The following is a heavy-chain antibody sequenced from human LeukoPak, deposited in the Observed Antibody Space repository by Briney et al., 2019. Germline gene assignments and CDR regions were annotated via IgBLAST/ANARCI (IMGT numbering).Heavy chain of an antibody. Sequence: GGPLKPSWPASRFTFANYGGNWARQTPGRGLDGVSYINSRSSTIYYADSVRGRFTISRDNAKNSLYLQMNSLKAEDTAIYYCAREVGTPQAFDIWGQGTMVTVSS. CDR2: INSRSSTI. CDR3: AREVGTPQAFDI. D-gene: IGHD1-26*01. CDR1: RFTFANYG. V-gene: IGHV3-48*01. J-gene: IGHJ3*02.